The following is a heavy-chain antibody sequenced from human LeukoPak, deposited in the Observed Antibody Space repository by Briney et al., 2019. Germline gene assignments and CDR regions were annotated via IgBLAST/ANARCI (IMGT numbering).Heavy chain of an antibody. Sequence: GGSLRLPCAASGFTFSSYSMNWVRQAPGEGLEWVSSITSLSTYIYYADSVKGRFTISRDNAKNSLYLQMNSLRAEDTAVYYCARDRLGYYDTTGFDYWGQGTLVTVSS. CDR3: ARDRLGYYDTTGFDY. CDR2: ITSLSTYI. D-gene: IGHD3-22*01. J-gene: IGHJ4*02. V-gene: IGHV3-21*01. CDR1: GFTFSSYS.